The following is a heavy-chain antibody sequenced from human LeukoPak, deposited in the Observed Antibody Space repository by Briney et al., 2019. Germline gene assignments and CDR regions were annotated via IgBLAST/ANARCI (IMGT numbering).Heavy chain of an antibody. J-gene: IGHJ4*02. V-gene: IGHV4-34*01. Sequence: SETLSLTCAVCGESSFRNYYWSWIRQTPGGALEWIGEINHSGYTNYNPSLKSRVTLSIDTYKNQFSLRLNSVTAADTAVYYCSRQVVGNDYWGQGTLVTVSS. CDR1: GESSFRNYY. CDR2: INHSGYT. CDR3: SRQVVGNDY. D-gene: IGHD3-22*01.